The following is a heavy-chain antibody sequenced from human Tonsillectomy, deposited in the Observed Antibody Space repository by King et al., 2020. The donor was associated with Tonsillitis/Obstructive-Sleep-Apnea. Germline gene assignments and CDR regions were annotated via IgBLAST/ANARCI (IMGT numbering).Heavy chain of an antibody. J-gene: IGHJ4*02. CDR2: LSGSGGST. CDR1: GFTFSSYA. Sequence: VQLVESGGGLVQPGGSLRLSCAASGFTFSSYAMSWVRQAPGKGLELVSALSGSGGSTYYAGAVKGRFTISRDNSKNTLYLQMNSLSAEDTAVYYCANIVATSFDYWGQGTLVTVSS. V-gene: IGHV3-23*04. D-gene: IGHD5-12*01. CDR3: ANIVATSFDY.